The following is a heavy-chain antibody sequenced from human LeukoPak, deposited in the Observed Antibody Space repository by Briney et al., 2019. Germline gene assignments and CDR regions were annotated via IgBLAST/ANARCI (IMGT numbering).Heavy chain of an antibody. J-gene: IGHJ3*01. V-gene: IGHV5-51*01. CDR1: GYTFSNQW. CDR3: ARTGYHYGSGSHFAFDV. D-gene: IGHD3-10*01. CDR2: INPADSDT. Sequence: GESLEISCETSGYTFSNQWIGWVRQMPGKGLECMGIINPADSDTRYSPSFEGQVSISVDKSITTAYLQWSSLKASDTAIYYCARTGYHYGSGSHFAFDVWGQGTVVTVCS.